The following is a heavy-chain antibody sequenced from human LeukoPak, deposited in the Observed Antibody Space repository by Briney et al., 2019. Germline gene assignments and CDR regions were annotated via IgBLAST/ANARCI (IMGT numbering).Heavy chain of an antibody. CDR1: GFSVSSNY. Sequence: GGSLRLSCAASGFSVSSNYMSWVRQAPGKGLEWVSVIYSGGSTYYADSVKGRFTISRDNSKNTLYLQMNSLRAEDTAVYYCASLYGSGSNNDYWGQGTLVTVSS. J-gene: IGHJ4*02. D-gene: IGHD3-10*01. CDR2: IYSGGST. CDR3: ASLYGSGSNNDY. V-gene: IGHV3-53*01.